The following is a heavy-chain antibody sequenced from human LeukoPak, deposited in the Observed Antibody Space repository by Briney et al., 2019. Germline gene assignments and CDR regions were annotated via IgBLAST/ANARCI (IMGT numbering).Heavy chain of an antibody. CDR2: ISAYNGNT. CDR1: GYTFTSYG. CDR3: ARDQVAGGRLVGATDY. V-gene: IGHV1-18*01. J-gene: IGHJ4*02. D-gene: IGHD1-26*01. Sequence: ASVKVSCKASGYTFTSYGISWVRQAPGQGLEWMGWISAYNGNTNYAQKLQGRVTMTTDTSASTAYMELRSLRSDDTAVYYCARDQVAGGRLVGATDYWGQGTLVTVSS.